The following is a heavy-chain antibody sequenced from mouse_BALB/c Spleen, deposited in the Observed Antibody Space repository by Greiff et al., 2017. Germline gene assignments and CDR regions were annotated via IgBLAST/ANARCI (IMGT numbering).Heavy chain of an antibody. CDR1: GYTFTSYW. D-gene: IGHD2-1*01. V-gene: IGHV1-87*01. CDR3: ARRRDGNYYAMDY. Sequence: QVQLKQSGAELARPGASVKLSCKASGYTFTSYWMQWVKQRPGQGLEWIGAIYPGDGDTRYTQKFKGKATLTADKSSSTAYMQLSSLASEDSAVYYCARRRDGNYYAMDYWGQGTSVTVSS. J-gene: IGHJ4*01. CDR2: IYPGDGDT.